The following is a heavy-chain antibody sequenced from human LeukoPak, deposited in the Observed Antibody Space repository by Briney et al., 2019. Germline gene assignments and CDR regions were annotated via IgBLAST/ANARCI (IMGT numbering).Heavy chain of an antibody. CDR2: ISWDGGST. CDR1: GFTFYDYA. Sequence: GGSLRLSCAASGFTFYDYAMHWVRQAPGKGLEWVSLISWDGGSTYYADSVKGRFTISRDNSKNSLYLQMNSLRAEDTALYYCAKGPWGAGRTYYYYGMDVWGKGTTVTVSS. V-gene: IGHV3-43D*04. CDR3: AKGPWGAGRTYYYYGMDV. J-gene: IGHJ6*04. D-gene: IGHD3-16*01.